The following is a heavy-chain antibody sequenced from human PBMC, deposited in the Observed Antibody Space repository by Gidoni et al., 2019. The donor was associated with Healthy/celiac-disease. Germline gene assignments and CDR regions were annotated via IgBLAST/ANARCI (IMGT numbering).Heavy chain of an antibody. J-gene: IGHJ4*02. CDR1: GFTFSSYA. D-gene: IGHD3-10*01. CDR3: AKDPLGSQRVFPRTFDY. CDR2: IRGSGVST. Sequence: EVQLLESGGGLVQPGGSLRLSCAASGFTFSSYAMSWVRQAPGKGLEWVSAIRGSGVSTYYADSVKGRFTISRDNSKNTLYLQMNSLRAEDTAVYYCAKDPLGSQRVFPRTFDYWGQGTLVTVSS. V-gene: IGHV3-23*01.